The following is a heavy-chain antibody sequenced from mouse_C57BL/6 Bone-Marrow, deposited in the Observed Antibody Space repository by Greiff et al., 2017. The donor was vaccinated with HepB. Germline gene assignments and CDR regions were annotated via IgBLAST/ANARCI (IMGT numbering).Heavy chain of an antibody. CDR2: ISYDGSN. Sequence: VQLKESGPGLVKPSQSLSLTCSVTGYSITSGYYWNWIRQFPGNKLEWMGYISYDGSNNYNPSLKNRISITRDTSKNQFFLKLNSVTTEDTATYYCARDRLRYHFDYWGQGTTLTVSS. CDR3: ARDRLRYHFDY. V-gene: IGHV3-6*01. D-gene: IGHD1-1*01. CDR1: GYSITSGYY. J-gene: IGHJ2*01.